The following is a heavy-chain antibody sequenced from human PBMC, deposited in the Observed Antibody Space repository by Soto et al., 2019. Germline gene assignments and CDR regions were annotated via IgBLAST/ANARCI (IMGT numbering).Heavy chain of an antibody. J-gene: IGHJ4*02. V-gene: IGHV3-30*18. CDR2: ISYDGSNK. D-gene: IGHD3-9*01. CDR3: AKDRDDILTGQPLDY. Sequence: QVQLVESGGGVVQPGRSLRLSCAASGFTFSSYGMHWVRQAPGKGLEWVAVISYDGSNKYYADSVKGRFTISRDNSKNTLYLQMNSLRAEDRAVYYCAKDRDDILTGQPLDYWGQGTLVTVSS. CDR1: GFTFSSYG.